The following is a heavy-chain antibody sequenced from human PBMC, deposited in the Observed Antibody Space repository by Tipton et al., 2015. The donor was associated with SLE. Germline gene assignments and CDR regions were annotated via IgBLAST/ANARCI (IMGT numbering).Heavy chain of an antibody. J-gene: IGHJ3*02. CDR1: GGTFSSYA. V-gene: IGHV1-69*09. D-gene: IGHD3-22*01. CDR3: ARGLGYDSSGYSDAFDI. CDR2: IIPLLGIA. Sequence: QLVQSGAEVKKPGSSVKVSCKASGGTFSSYAISWVRQAPGQGLEWMGRIIPLLGIANYAQKFQGRVTITADKSTSTAYMELGSLRSEDTAVYYCARGLGYDSSGYSDAFDIWDEGTMVTVSS.